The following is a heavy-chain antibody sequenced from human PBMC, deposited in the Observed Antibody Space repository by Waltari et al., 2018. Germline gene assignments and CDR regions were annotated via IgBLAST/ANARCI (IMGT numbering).Heavy chain of an antibody. CDR1: GNTLITDY. J-gene: IGHJ4*02. CDR2: LIPRGGRA. CDR3: VRDSSKWSFDY. Sequence: QVQLMQSGAEVKPPGASVKISCKTSGNTLITDYMHWVRQAPGQGLEWMGRLIPRGGRANYGQNFHARVSITMDTYTRTHYMQLSGLTSEDTAMYYCVRDSSKWSFDYWGQGTQVTVSS. D-gene: IGHD6-13*01. V-gene: IGHV1-46*01.